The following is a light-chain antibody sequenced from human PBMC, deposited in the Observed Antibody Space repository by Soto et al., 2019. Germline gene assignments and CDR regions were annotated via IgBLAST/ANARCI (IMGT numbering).Light chain of an antibody. CDR3: QQSYRLPYT. CDR1: QSIDNF. J-gene: IGKJ2*01. Sequence: DIQMTQSPSSLSASVGDRVTITCRPSQSIDNFLNWYQQKPGKAPNLLFYAASSLQSGVSSRFSGSGSGTDFTLTISSLQPEDSATYYCQQSYRLPYTFGQGTKVEIK. CDR2: AAS. V-gene: IGKV1-39*01.